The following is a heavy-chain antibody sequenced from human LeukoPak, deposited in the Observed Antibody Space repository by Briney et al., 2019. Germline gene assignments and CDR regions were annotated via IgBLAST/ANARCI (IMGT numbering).Heavy chain of an antibody. CDR3: ATLLSYYDSSGYYLD. V-gene: IGHV4-34*01. CDR1: GGSFSGYY. CDR2: INHSGST. J-gene: IGHJ4*02. D-gene: IGHD3-22*01. Sequence: SETLSLTCAVYGGSFSGYYWSWIRQPPGKGLEWIGEINHSGSTNYNPSLKSRVTISVDTSKNQFSLKLSSVTAADTAVYYCATLLSYYDSSGYYLDWGQGTLVTVSS.